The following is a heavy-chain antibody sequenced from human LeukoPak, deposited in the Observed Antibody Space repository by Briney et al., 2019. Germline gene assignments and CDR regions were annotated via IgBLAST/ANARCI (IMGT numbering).Heavy chain of an antibody. CDR2: ISYDGSNK. D-gene: IGHD3-22*01. CDR3: ARGGDYYDSSGYYSGDYFDY. J-gene: IGHJ4*02. V-gene: IGHV3-30*03. CDR1: GFTFSSYG. Sequence: GRSLRLSCAASGFTFSSYGMHWVRQAPGKGLEWVAVISYDGSNKYYADSVKGRFTISRDNSKNTLYLQMNSLRAEDTAVYYCARGGDYYDSSGYYSGDYFDYWGQGTLVTVSS.